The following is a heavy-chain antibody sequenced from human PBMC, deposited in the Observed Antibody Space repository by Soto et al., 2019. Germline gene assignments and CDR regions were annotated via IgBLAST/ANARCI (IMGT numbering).Heavy chain of an antibody. Sequence: ASVKVSCKASGYTFTSYGISWVRQAPGQGLEWMGWISAYNGNTNYAQKLQGRVTMTTDTSTSTAYMELRSLRSDDTAVYYCARDQRDIVVVVAATRFDYWGQGTLVTVSS. J-gene: IGHJ4*02. CDR2: ISAYNGNT. CDR1: GYTFTSYG. CDR3: ARDQRDIVVVVAATRFDY. D-gene: IGHD2-15*01. V-gene: IGHV1-18*01.